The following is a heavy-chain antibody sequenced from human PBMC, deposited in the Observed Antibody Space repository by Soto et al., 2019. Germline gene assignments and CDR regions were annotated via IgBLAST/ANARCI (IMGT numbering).Heavy chain of an antibody. Sequence: GGSLRLSCAASGFTFSSNAMSWVRQAPGKGLEWVSAISGSGGSTYYADSVKGRFTISRDNSKNTLYLLMNSLRAEDTAVYYCAKDRTVTLDYWGQGTLVTVSS. CDR3: AKDRTVTLDY. J-gene: IGHJ4*02. CDR2: ISGSGGST. CDR1: GFTFSSNA. D-gene: IGHD4-17*01. V-gene: IGHV3-23*01.